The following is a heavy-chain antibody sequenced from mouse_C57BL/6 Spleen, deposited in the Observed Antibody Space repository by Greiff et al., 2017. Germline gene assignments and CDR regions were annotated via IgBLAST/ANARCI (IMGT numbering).Heavy chain of an antibody. Sequence: VQLQQSGAELVRPGSSVKLSCKASGYTFTSYWMHWVKQRPIQGLEWIGNIDPSDSETHYNQKFKDKATLTVDKSSSTAYMQLSSLTSEDSAVYYCARKNYGSSYGYFDVWGTGTTVTVSS. V-gene: IGHV1-52*01. CDR2: IDPSDSET. CDR1: GYTFTSYW. CDR3: ARKNYGSSYGYFDV. D-gene: IGHD1-1*01. J-gene: IGHJ1*03.